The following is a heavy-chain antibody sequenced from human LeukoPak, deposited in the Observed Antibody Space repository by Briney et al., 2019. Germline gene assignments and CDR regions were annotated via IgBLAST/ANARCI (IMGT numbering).Heavy chain of an antibody. V-gene: IGHV3-21*01. CDR2: ISSSSSYI. CDR3: ARPGIAAAGDYFDY. D-gene: IGHD6-13*01. Sequence: PGGSLRLSCVASGFTFSRFEMNWVRQAPGKGLEWVSSISSSSSYICYADSVKGRFTISRDNAKNSLYLQMNSLRAEDTAVYYCARPGIAAAGDYFDYWGQGTLVTVSS. J-gene: IGHJ4*02. CDR1: GFTFSRFE.